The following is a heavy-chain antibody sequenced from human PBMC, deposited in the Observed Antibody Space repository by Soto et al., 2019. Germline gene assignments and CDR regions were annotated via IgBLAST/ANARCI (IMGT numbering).Heavy chain of an antibody. CDR2: INAGNGNT. V-gene: IGHV1-3*05. Sequence: QVQLVQSGAEEKKPGASVKVSLSASGYTFTGYTMHWVRQAPGQRLEWMGWINAGNGNTKYSQKFQGRVTITRDTSASTAYMELSSLRSQDTAVYYCARAVAVAADFDYWGQGTLVTVSS. CDR3: ARAVAVAADFDY. D-gene: IGHD6-19*01. J-gene: IGHJ4*02. CDR1: GYTFTGYT.